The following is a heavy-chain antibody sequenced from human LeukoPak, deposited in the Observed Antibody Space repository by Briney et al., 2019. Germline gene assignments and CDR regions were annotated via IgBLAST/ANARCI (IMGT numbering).Heavy chain of an antibody. Sequence: PGGPLRLSCAASGFTFSSYSMNWVRQAPGKGLEWVSSISSSSSYIYYADSVKGRFTISRDNAKNSLYLQMNSLRAEDTAVYYCARSFGDSYYYYGMDVWGQGTTVTVSS. CDR2: ISSSSSYI. J-gene: IGHJ6*02. CDR3: ARSFGDSYYYYGMDV. CDR1: GFTFSSYS. D-gene: IGHD4-17*01. V-gene: IGHV3-21*01.